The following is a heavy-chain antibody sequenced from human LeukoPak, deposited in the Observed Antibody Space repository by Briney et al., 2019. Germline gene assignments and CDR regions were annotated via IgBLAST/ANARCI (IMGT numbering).Heavy chain of an antibody. CDR1: GYTFTGYY. Sequence: ASVKVSCKASGYTFTGYYMHWVRQAPGQGLEWMGWINPNSGGTNYAQKFQGRVTMTRDTSISTAYMELSRLRSDDTAVYYYARDREYDSSGYYSGAFDIWGQGTMVTVSS. J-gene: IGHJ3*02. CDR3: ARDREYDSSGYYSGAFDI. V-gene: IGHV1-2*02. D-gene: IGHD3-22*01. CDR2: INPNSGGT.